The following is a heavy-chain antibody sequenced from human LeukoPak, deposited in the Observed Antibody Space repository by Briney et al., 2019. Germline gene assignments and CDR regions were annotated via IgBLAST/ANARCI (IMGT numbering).Heavy chain of an antibody. CDR2: IYNSGST. D-gene: IGHD6-13*01. CDR1: GASISSYY. V-gene: IGHV4-4*09. Sequence: SETLSLTCTVSGASISSYYWGWIRQPPGKGLEWIGYIYNSGSTKYNPSLKSRVTISVDTSKNQFSLKLNSVTVADTAVYYCARRIASAGTPIDYRGQGTLVTVSS. J-gene: IGHJ4*02. CDR3: ARRIASAGTPIDY.